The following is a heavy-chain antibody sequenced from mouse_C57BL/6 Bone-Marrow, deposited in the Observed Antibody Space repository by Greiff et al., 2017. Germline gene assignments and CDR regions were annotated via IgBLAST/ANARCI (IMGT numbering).Heavy chain of an antibody. V-gene: IGHV1-69*01. CDR3: ARTTVVATRDWFAY. CDR1: GYTFTSSW. D-gene: IGHD1-1*01. Sequence: QVQLQQPGAELVMPGASVKLSCKASGYTFTSSWMHWVKQRPGQGLEWIGEIDPSDSYTNYNQKFKGKSTLTVDKSSSTAYMQLSSLTSEDSAVYYCARTTVVATRDWFAYWGQGTLVTVSA. CDR2: IDPSDSYT. J-gene: IGHJ3*01.